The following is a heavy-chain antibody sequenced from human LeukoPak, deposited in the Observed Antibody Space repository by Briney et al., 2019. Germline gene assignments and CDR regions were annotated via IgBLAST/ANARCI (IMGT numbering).Heavy chain of an antibody. CDR1: GFTFTNYA. Sequence: VGSLRLSFAASGFTFTNYAMSWVRQAPGKGLEWVSAITGSGGTTFYADSVKGRFTISRDNSKNTVYLQMNSLRAEDTAIYYCAKTANCDYWRQGALVTVSS. CDR2: ITGSGGTT. V-gene: IGHV3-23*01. D-gene: IGHD2-21*02. J-gene: IGHJ4*02. CDR3: AKTANCDY.